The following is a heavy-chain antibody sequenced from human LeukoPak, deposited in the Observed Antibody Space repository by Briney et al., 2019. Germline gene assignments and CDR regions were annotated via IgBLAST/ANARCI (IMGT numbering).Heavy chain of an antibody. CDR3: ARVYDYSSAHGMDV. CDR1: GGTFSSYG. Sequence: ASVKVSCKASGGTFSSYGMHWVRQAPGQALEWMGWINAGNGNTKYSEKFQGRVTIIRDTSASTAYMGLSSLRSEDTAVYYCARVYDYSSAHGMDVWGQGTTVIVSS. D-gene: IGHD3-10*01. V-gene: IGHV1-3*01. J-gene: IGHJ6*02. CDR2: INAGNGNT.